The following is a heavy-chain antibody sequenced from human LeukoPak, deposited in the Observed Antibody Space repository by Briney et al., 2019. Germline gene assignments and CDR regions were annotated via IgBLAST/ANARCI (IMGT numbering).Heavy chain of an antibody. CDR3: ARGVSRVQQLVVTYYYYYMDV. Sequence: ASVKVSCKASGYTFTSYDINWVRQATGQGLEWMGWMNPNSGNTGYAQKFQGRVTMTRNTSISTAYMELSSLRSEDTAVYYCARGVSRVQQLVVTYYYYYMDVWGKGTTVAISS. CDR1: GYTFTSYD. D-gene: IGHD6-13*01. CDR2: MNPNSGNT. V-gene: IGHV1-8*01. J-gene: IGHJ6*03.